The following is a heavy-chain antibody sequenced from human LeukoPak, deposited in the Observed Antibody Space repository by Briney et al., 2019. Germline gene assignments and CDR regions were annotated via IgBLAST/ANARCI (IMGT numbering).Heavy chain of an antibody. J-gene: IGHJ5*02. Sequence: KPSETLSLTCAVYGGSLSGYYWSWVRQPPGKGLEWIGEINHSGSTSYNPSLKSRVTISVDTSKNQFSLKLSSVTAADTAVYYCARGDVGATAVPFDPWGQGTLVTVSS. D-gene: IGHD1-26*01. CDR3: ARGDVGATAVPFDP. CDR2: INHSGST. V-gene: IGHV4-34*01. CDR1: GGSLSGYY.